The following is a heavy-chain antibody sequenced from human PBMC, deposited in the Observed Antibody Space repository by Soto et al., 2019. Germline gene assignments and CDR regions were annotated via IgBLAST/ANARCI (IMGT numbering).Heavy chain of an antibody. V-gene: IGHV6-1*01. Sequence: SQTLSLTCAISGDSVSSNSAAWNWIRQSPSRGLEWLGRTYYRSKWYNDYAVSVKSRITINPDTSKNQFSLQLNSVTPEDTAVYYCARDLLRITMVRDLYYYYGMDVWGQGTTVTVSS. CDR2: TYYRSKWYN. CDR1: GDSVSSNSAA. J-gene: IGHJ6*02. D-gene: IGHD3-10*01. CDR3: ARDLLRITMVRDLYYYYGMDV.